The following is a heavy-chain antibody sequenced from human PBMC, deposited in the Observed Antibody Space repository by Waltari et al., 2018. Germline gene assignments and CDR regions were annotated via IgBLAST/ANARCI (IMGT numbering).Heavy chain of an antibody. J-gene: IGHJ4*02. CDR3: AREVVAHTNYFDY. CDR1: GFTFSSYS. Sequence: EVQLVESGGGLVQPGGSLRLSCAASGFTFSSYSMNWFGQAPGKGLEWVSYISSSSSTIYYADSVKGRFTISRDNAKNSLYLQMNSLRAEDTAVYSCAREVVAHTNYFDYWGQGTLVTVSS. CDR2: ISSSSSTI. D-gene: IGHD2-15*01. V-gene: IGHV3-48*04.